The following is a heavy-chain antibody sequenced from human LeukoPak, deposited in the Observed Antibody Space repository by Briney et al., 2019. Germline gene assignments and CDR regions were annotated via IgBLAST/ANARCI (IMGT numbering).Heavy chain of an antibody. D-gene: IGHD6-19*01. CDR1: GGSISSYY. J-gene: IGHJ3*02. Sequence: PSETLSLTCTVSGGSISSYYWSWIRQPPGKGLEWIGYIHYSGSTNYNPSLKSRVTISVDTSKNQFSLKLSSVTAADTAVYYCARDPRSGWRNDAFDIWGQGTMVTVSS. CDR3: ARDPRSGWRNDAFDI. CDR2: IHYSGST. V-gene: IGHV4-59*01.